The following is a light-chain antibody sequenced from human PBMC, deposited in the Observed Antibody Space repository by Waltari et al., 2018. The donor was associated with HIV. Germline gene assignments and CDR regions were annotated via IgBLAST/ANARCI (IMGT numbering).Light chain of an antibody. Sequence: QSVLAQPPSASGTPGQRVTIPCSGSSSNIGGHYVYWYQQIPGTTPKLLIYRDNQWPSGVPDRFSGSKSGTSASLAISGLRSEDEAIYFCATWDDRLSGVLFGGGTKLTVL. V-gene: IGLV1-47*01. CDR3: ATWDDRLSGVL. CDR1: SSNIGGHY. J-gene: IGLJ2*01. CDR2: RDN.